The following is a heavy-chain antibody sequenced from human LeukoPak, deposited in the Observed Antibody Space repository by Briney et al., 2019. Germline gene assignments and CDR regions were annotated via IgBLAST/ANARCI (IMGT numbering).Heavy chain of an antibody. Sequence: PSETXXLTCTVSGGSISSXSYYWSXIRQPAGKGLEWIGRIYTSGSTNYNPSLKSRVTISVDTSKNQFSLKLSSVTAADTAVYYCARGSDRGDYWGQGTLVTVSS. CDR3: ARGSDRGDY. J-gene: IGHJ4*02. CDR1: GGSISSXSYY. V-gene: IGHV4-61*02. CDR2: IYTSGST.